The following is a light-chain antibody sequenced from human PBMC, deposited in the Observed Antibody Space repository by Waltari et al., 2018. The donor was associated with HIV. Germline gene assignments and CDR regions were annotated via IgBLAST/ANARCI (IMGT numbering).Light chain of an antibody. Sequence: DIQMTQSPSTLSASVGDRFTIKCRARRNGSRWLAWYQQKPSQAPKNLIYKAYSLESGVPSRFSVSGSGTDFTLTISSLQPDDFATYYGLQYKDFPRTFGGSTKVEIK. J-gene: IGKJ4*02. CDR2: KAY. CDR1: RNGSRW. V-gene: IGKV1-5*03. CDR3: LQYKDFPRT.